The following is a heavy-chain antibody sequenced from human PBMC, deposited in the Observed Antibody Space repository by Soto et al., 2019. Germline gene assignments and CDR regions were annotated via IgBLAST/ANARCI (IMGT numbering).Heavy chain of an antibody. CDR3: ARVHRCGDGPYYYGMDV. CDR1: GYTFTSYA. V-gene: IGHV1-3*01. CDR2: INAGNGNT. J-gene: IGHJ6*02. D-gene: IGHD7-27*01. Sequence: QVQLVQSGAEVKKPGASVKVSCKASGYTFTSYAMHWVRQAPGQRLEWMGWINAGNGNTKYSQKFQGRVTITRDTSASTAYIELISLRSEVTAVYYCARVHRCGDGPYYYGMDVCAQGTTVTVSS.